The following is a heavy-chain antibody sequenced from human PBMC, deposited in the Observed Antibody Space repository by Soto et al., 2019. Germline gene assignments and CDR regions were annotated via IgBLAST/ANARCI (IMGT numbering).Heavy chain of an antibody. Sequence: DSVKVSCKASGYTFTSYGIIWVRQAPGQGLEWMGWISGYNGNTNSAQKFQGRVTMTTDTSTSTAYMELRSLKSDDTAVYYCASAKTIFVVVPMGPFHISGQGTMLTLSS. J-gene: IGHJ3*02. D-gene: IGHD3-3*01. CDR2: ISGYNGNT. CDR3: ASAKTIFVVVPMGPFHI. V-gene: IGHV1-18*01. CDR1: GYTFTSYG.